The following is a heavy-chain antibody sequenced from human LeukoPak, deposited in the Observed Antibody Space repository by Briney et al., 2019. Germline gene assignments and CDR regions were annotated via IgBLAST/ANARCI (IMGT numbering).Heavy chain of an antibody. CDR2: ISYDGSNK. CDR1: GFTFCSYA. J-gene: IGHJ4*02. D-gene: IGHD4-11*01. Sequence: GRSLRLSCAASGFTFCSYAMHWVRQAPGKGLEWVAVISYDGSNKYYADSVKGRFTISRDNSKNTLYLQMNSLRAEDTAVYYCAREPTVTTFDYWGQGTLVTVSS. V-gene: IGHV3-30-3*01. CDR3: AREPTVTTFDY.